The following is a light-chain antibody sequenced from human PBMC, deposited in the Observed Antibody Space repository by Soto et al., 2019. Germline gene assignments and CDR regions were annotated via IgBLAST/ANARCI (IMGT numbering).Light chain of an antibody. CDR1: QSIRYY. CDR3: QHHNSYSQT. V-gene: IGKV1-5*01. Sequence: DIQLTQSPPTLSASVGDRDTITCRASQSIRYYLAWYQQMPGKAPKLLIYGASSLQSGVPSRFSGSGSGTEFTLIISSLQPDDFATYSCQHHNSYSQTFGQGTKVDIK. J-gene: IGKJ1*01. CDR2: GAS.